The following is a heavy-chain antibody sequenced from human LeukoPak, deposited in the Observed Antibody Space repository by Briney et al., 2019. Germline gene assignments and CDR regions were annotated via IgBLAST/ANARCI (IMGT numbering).Heavy chain of an antibody. V-gene: IGHV1-18*01. CDR1: GYTLSSYG. Sequence: ASVKVSCKASGYTLSSYGISWVRQAPGQGLEWMGWTSPYNGNANYAQKLQGRVTMTTDTSTSTAYMELRSLRSDDTAVYYCATGIAVAGAFDYWGQGTLVTVSS. CDR2: TSPYNGNA. J-gene: IGHJ4*02. CDR3: ATGIAVAGAFDY. D-gene: IGHD6-19*01.